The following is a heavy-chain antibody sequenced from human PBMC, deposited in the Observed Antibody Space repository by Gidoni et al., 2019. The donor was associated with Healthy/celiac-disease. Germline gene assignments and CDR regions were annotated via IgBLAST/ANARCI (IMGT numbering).Heavy chain of an antibody. V-gene: IGHV4-39*07. CDR1: GGSISSSSYY. J-gene: IGHJ4*02. CDR3: ARSRLGVVDY. D-gene: IGHD2-15*01. Sequence: QLQLQESGPGLVKPSATLSLTCTASGGSISSSSYYWGWISQPPGQGLEWIGGIYYSGSTYYNPSLKSRVTISVDTSKNQFSLRLSSVTAADTAVYYCARSRLGVVDYWGQGTLVTVSS. CDR2: IYYSGST.